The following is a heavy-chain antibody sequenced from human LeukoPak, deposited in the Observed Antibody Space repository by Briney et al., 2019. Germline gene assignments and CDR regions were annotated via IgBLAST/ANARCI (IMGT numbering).Heavy chain of an antibody. Sequence: GGSLRLSCAASGFTFSSYSMNWVRQAPGKGLEWVSSISSSSSYIYYADSVKGRFTISRDNAKNSLHLQMNSLRAEDTAVYYCARVVLYSSKIDYWGQGTLVTVSS. CDR1: GFTFSSYS. V-gene: IGHV3-21*01. J-gene: IGHJ4*02. CDR3: ARVVLYSSKIDY. CDR2: ISSSSSYI. D-gene: IGHD6-19*01.